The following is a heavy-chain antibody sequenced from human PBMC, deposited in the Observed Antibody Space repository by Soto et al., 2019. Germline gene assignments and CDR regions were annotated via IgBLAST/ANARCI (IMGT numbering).Heavy chain of an antibody. D-gene: IGHD5-12*01. CDR1: GGSISSGGYY. J-gene: IGHJ4*02. CDR3: ARGRGIVATINRSLLFDY. CDR2: IYYSGST. Sequence: QVQLQESGPGLVKPSQTLSLTCTVSGGSISSGGYYWSWIRQHPGKGLELIGYIYYSGSTYYNPSLKSRVTISVDTSKNQFSLKLSSVTAADTAVYYFARGRGIVATINRSLLFDYWGQGTLVTVSS. V-gene: IGHV4-31*03.